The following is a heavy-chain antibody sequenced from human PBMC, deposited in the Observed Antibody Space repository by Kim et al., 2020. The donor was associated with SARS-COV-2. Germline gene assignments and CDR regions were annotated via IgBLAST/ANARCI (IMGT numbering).Heavy chain of an antibody. V-gene: IGHV4-4*02. CDR3: ARGLWFGEW. J-gene: IGHJ4*02. Sequence: GSTNYNPSLKSRVTISVDKSKNQFSLKLSSVTAADTAVYYCARGLWFGEWWGQGTLVTVSS. D-gene: IGHD3-10*01. CDR2: GST.